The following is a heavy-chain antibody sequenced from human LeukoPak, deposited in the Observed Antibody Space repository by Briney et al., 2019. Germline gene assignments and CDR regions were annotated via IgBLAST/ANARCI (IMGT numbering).Heavy chain of an antibody. V-gene: IGHV3-21*01. D-gene: IGHD6-6*01. Sequence: GGSLRLSCAASGFTFSTYSMTWVREAPGKALEWMSFISTSSIYIYYADSVKGRFTISRDNARNSLYLQMDSLRAEDTAVYYCARGEWSSSPFDYWGQGTLVTVSS. CDR3: ARGEWSSSPFDY. J-gene: IGHJ4*02. CDR1: GFTFSTYS. CDR2: ISTSSIYI.